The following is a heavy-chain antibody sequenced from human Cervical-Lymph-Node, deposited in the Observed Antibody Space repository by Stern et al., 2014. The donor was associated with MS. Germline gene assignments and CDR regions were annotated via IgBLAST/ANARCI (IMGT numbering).Heavy chain of an antibody. CDR3: ARVPLVVLVPTRGDAFDI. D-gene: IGHD2-21*01. V-gene: IGHV1-69*09. Sequence: VQLVESGAEVRKPGSSVRVSCKPSGGTFSSNTISWVRQVPGQGLEWMGRIIPMYDIANYAQKFQGRVTITADKSTSTAYMELSSLRSEDTAVYYCARVPLVVLVPTRGDAFDIWGQGTMVTVSS. CDR2: IIPMYDIA. CDR1: GGTFSSNT. J-gene: IGHJ3*02.